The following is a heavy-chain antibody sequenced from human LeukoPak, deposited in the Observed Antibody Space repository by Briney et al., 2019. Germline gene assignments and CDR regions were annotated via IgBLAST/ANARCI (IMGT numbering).Heavy chain of an antibody. CDR1: GYTFTGYG. D-gene: IGHD3-22*01. V-gene: IGHV1-18*01. Sequence: ASVKVSCKASGYTFTGYGISWVRQAPGQGLEWMGWISAYNGNTNYAQKLQGRVTMTTDTSTSTAYMELRSLRSDDTAVYYCAREGHYYDSSGLFDYWDQGTLVTVSS. J-gene: IGHJ4*02. CDR3: AREGHYYDSSGLFDY. CDR2: ISAYNGNT.